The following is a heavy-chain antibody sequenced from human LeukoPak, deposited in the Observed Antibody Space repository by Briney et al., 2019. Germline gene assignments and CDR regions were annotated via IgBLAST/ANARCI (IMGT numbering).Heavy chain of an antibody. CDR1: GGSISSYY. J-gene: IGHJ5*02. CDR3: ARDIGSQMTTISDWFDP. CDR2: IYDSGTT. V-gene: IGHV4-59*01. D-gene: IGHD5-24*01. Sequence: PSETLSLTCTVSGGSISSYYWSWIRQPPGKGLEWFGYIYDSGTTNYNPSLKSRVTISVDTSKNQSSLKLSSVTAADTAVYYCARDIGSQMTTISDWFDPWGQGTLVTVSS.